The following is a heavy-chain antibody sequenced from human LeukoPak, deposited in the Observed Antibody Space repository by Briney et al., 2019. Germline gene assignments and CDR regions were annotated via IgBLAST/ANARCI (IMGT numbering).Heavy chain of an antibody. CDR2: IKQDGSEK. CDR1: GFTFSSYW. Sequence: HPGGSLRLSCAASGFTFSSYWMSWVRQAPGKGLEWVANIKQDGSEKYYVDSVKGRFTISRDNAKNSLYLQMNSLRAEDTAVYFCARQLYDSGSYYAPMDVWGKGTTVTISS. J-gene: IGHJ6*03. CDR3: ARQLYDSGSYYAPMDV. V-gene: IGHV3-7*01. D-gene: IGHD3-10*01.